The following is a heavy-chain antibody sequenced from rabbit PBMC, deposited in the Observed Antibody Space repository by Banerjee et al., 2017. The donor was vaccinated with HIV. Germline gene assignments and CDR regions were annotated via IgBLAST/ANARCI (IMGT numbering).Heavy chain of an antibody. CDR2: IDAGSSGNT. CDR3: ARDSYAGNSAYIGANL. V-gene: IGHV1S45*01. D-gene: IGHD8-1*01. CDR1: GFTLSSYW. Sequence: QEQLEESGGGLVKPGASLTLTCTASGFTLSSYWMCWVRQAPGKGLEWIACIDAGSSGNTYYANWAKGRFTISKTSSTTVTLQMTSLTAADTATYFCARDSYAGNSAYIGANLWGQGTLVTVS. J-gene: IGHJ4*01.